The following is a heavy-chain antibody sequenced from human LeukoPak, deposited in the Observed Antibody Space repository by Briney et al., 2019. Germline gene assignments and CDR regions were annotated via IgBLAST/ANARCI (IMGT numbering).Heavy chain of an antibody. CDR2: IYYSGST. V-gene: IGHV4-59*01. Sequence: PSETLSLTCTVSGGSISSYYWSWIRQPPGKGLEWIGYIYYSGSTNYNPSLKSRVTISVDTSMNQFSLKLSSVTAADTAVYYCASSRYNWNYYYFDYWGQGTLVTVSS. CDR1: GGSISSYY. CDR3: ASSRYNWNYYYFDY. J-gene: IGHJ4*02. D-gene: IGHD1-7*01.